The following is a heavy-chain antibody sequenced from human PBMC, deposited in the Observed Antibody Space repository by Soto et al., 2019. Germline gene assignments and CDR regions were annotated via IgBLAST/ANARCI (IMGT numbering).Heavy chain of an antibody. J-gene: IGHJ6*03. CDR1: GGSISSGGYY. Sequence: SETLSLTCTVSGGSISSGGYYWSWIRQHPGKGLEWIGYIYYSGSTYYNPSLKSRVTISVDTSKDQFSLKLSSVTAADTAVYYCAVGSGSWCYYYYYMDVWGKGTTVTVSS. CDR3: AVGSGSWCYYYYYMDV. CDR2: IYYSGST. V-gene: IGHV4-31*03. D-gene: IGHD3-10*01.